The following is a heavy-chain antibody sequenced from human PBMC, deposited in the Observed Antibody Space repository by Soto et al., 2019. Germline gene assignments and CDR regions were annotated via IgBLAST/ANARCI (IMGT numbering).Heavy chain of an antibody. D-gene: IGHD2-2*01. CDR3: AREGRDCSSTSCYEYYYYGMDV. J-gene: IGHJ6*02. V-gene: IGHV3-30*03. CDR2: ISYDGSNK. Sequence: VGSLRLSCAASGFTFSSYGMHWGRQAPGKGREGVAVISYDGSNKYYADSVKGRFTISRDNAKNSLYLQMNSLRADDTAVYYCAREGRDCSSTSCYEYYYYGMDVWGQGTTVTVSS. CDR1: GFTFSSYG.